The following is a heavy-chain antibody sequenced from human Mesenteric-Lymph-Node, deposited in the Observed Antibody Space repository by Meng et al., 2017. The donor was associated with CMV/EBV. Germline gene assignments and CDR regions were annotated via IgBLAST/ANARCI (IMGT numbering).Heavy chain of an antibody. Sequence: GGSLRLSCAASGFTFSNYWMSWVRQAPGKGLEWVANIKQDGSEKYHVDSVKGRFTISRDNAKSSLYLQMNSLRAEDTAVYYCARGGRRYYDSSGYYATWDYWGQGTLVTVSS. CDR3: ARGGRRYYDSSGYYATWDY. CDR2: IKQDGSEK. D-gene: IGHD3-22*01. CDR1: GFTFSNYW. V-gene: IGHV3-7*03. J-gene: IGHJ4*02.